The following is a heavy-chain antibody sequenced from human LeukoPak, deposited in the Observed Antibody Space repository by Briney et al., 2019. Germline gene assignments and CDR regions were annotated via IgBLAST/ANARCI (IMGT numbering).Heavy chain of an antibody. CDR1: GGSIGSNNYY. CDR2: IYYSGYT. V-gene: IGHV4-39*01. Sequence: SETLSLTCTVSGGSIGSNNYYWGWIRQPPGKGLEWIGSIYYSGYTYYNPSLKSRVTISVDTSKNQFSLKLSSVTAADTAVYYCTTLLTGSSSWASDFWGQGTLVTVSS. CDR3: TTLLTGSSSWASDF. J-gene: IGHJ4*02. D-gene: IGHD6-13*01.